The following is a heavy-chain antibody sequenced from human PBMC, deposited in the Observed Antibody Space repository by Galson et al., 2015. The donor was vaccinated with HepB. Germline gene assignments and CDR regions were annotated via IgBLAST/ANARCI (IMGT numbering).Heavy chain of an antibody. V-gene: IGHV3-74*01. J-gene: IGHJ6*02. CDR3: ATNYYDSSGYYPPYYYYGVDV. CDR1: GFTFSSYW. CDR2: INSDGSST. Sequence: SLRLSCAASGFTFSSYWMHWVRQAPGKGLVWVSRINSDGSSTSYADSVKGRFTISRDNANAKNTLYLQMNSLRAEDTAVYYCATNYYDSSGYYPPYYYYGVDVWGQGTTVTVSS. D-gene: IGHD3-22*01.